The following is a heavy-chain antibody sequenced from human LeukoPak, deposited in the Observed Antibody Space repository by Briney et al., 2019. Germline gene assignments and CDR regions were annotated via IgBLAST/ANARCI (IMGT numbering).Heavy chain of an antibody. V-gene: IGHV3-33*01. Sequence: PGGSLRLSCAASGFTFSSYGMHWVRQAPVKGLEWVAVIWYDGSNKYYADSVKGRFTISRDNSKNTLYLQMNSLRAEDTAVYYCARDLYYDSSGDFDYWGQGTLVTVSS. J-gene: IGHJ4*02. D-gene: IGHD3-22*01. CDR3: ARDLYYDSSGDFDY. CDR1: GFTFSSYG. CDR2: IWYDGSNK.